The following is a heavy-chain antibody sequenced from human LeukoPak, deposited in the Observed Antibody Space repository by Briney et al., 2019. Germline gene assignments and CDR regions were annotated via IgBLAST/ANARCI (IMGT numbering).Heavy chain of an antibody. CDR1: GYSISSGYY. J-gene: IGHJ4*02. CDR3: TGKYYYDSSGYYDTDY. V-gene: IGHV4-38-2*02. D-gene: IGHD3-22*01. Sequence: SETLSLTCTVSGYSISSGYYWGWIRQSPGKGLEWIGSIYHSGRTYYNPSLKSRVTISVDTSKNQFSMKLSSVTAADTAVYYCTGKYYYDSSGYYDTDYWGQGTLVTVSS. CDR2: IYHSGRT.